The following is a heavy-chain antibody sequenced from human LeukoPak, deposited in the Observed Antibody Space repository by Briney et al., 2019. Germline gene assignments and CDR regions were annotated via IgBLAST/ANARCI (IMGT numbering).Heavy chain of an antibody. J-gene: IGHJ3*02. CDR3: ARVYDRDAFDI. V-gene: IGHV4-38-2*02. CDR1: GYSISSGYY. Sequence: PSETLSLTCTVSGYSISSGYYWGWIRQPPGKGLEWIGSIYHSGSTYYNPSLKSRVTISVDTSKNQFSLKLSSVTAADTAVYYCARVYDRDAFDIWGQGTMVTVSS. CDR2: IYHSGST. D-gene: IGHD3-22*01.